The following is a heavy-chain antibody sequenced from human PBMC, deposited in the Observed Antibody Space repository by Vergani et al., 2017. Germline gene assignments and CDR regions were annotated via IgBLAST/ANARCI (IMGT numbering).Heavy chain of an antibody. CDR1: GGSISSYY. D-gene: IGHD5-24*01. CDR2: IYYSGST. Sequence: QVQLQESGPGLVKPSGTLSLTCAVSGGSISSYYWSWIRQPPGKGLEWIGYIYYSGSTNYNPSLKSRVTISVDTSKNQFSLKLSSVTAADTAVYYCARHLRDGYNRGADAFDIWGQGTMVXVSS. V-gene: IGHV4-59*08. J-gene: IGHJ3*02. CDR3: ARHLRDGYNRGADAFDI.